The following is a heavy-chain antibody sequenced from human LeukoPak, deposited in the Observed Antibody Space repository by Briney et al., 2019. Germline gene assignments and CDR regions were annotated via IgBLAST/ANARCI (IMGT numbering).Heavy chain of an antibody. CDR3: AKDSSLLVLWYGDYFDY. CDR2: ISGSGHST. CDR1: GFTFSSYA. V-gene: IGHV3-23*01. D-gene: IGHD2-2*01. J-gene: IGHJ4*02. Sequence: GGSLRLSCAASGFTFSSYAMSWVRQAPGKGLEWVSAISGSGHSTDYADSVKGRFAISRDNSKNTLYLEMDSLRVEDTAVYYCAKDSSLLVLWYGDYFDYWGQGTLVTVSS.